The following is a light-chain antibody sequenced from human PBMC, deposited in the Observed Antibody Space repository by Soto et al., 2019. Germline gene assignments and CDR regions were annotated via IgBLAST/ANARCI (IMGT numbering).Light chain of an antibody. J-gene: IGLJ2*01. CDR2: DVS. CDR3: SSYTSSSTYVV. Sequence: QSALTQPASVSGSPGQSITISCTGTSSDVGGYNYVSWYQQHPGKAPKLMIYDVSNRPSGVSNRFSGSKSGNTASLTISGLQAEDEADYHCSSYTSSSTYVVFGGGIKLTVL. V-gene: IGLV2-14*01. CDR1: SSDVGGYNY.